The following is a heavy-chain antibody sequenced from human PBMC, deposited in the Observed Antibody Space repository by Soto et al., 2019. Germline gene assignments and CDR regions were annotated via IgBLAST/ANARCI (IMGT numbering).Heavy chain of an antibody. Sequence: DVQLVESGGGLVQPGESLKLSCEVSGFTFSMYSMSWVRQAPGKGLEWVAKIPQEGGDGHYLDSVKGRFIISSDNAKNSLYLQMNSLRGEDTAVYYCARDQLILPAHDFFYGSDVWGQGATVTVSS. J-gene: IGHJ6*02. CDR2: IPQEGGDG. CDR3: ARDQLILPAHDFFYGSDV. V-gene: IGHV3-7*03. CDR1: GFTFSMYS. D-gene: IGHD2-15*01.